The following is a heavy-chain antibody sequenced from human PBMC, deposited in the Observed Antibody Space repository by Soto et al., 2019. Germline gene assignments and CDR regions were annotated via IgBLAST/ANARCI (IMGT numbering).Heavy chain of an antibody. D-gene: IGHD1-1*01. CDR3: ARSLWTSRTAGYYFEA. J-gene: IGHJ4*02. CDR1: GNTFSGYA. V-gene: IGHV1-3*01. Sequence: QVQLVQSGAEVERPGASVKVSCKASGNTFSGYAINWMRQAPGQSLEWMGWVNVGDGKTRYSQKIQGRVTISRDTSASTAYMELSSLTSEDTAIYFCARSLWTSRTAGYYFEAWGQGALVTVSS. CDR2: VNVGDGKT.